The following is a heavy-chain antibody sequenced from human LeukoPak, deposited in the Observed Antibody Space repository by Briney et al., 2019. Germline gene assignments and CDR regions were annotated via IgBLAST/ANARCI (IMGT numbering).Heavy chain of an antibody. D-gene: IGHD3-3*01. J-gene: IGHJ6*03. V-gene: IGHV4-34*01. CDR3: ARITIFGVVRYYYYMDV. CDR1: GFTFSSYS. CDR2: INHSGST. Sequence: PGGSLRLSCAASGFTFSSYSMNWIRQPPGKGLEWIGEINHSGSTNYNPSLKSRVTISVDTSKNQFSLKLSSVTAADTAVYYCARITIFGVVRYYYYMDVWGKGTTVTVSS.